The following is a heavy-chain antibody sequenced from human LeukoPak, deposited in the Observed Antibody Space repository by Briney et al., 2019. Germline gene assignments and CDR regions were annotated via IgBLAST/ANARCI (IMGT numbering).Heavy chain of an antibody. J-gene: IGHJ4*02. D-gene: IGHD3-22*01. CDR2: ISAYNGNT. CDR3: ARPRADYYDSSGFFDY. Sequence: ASVKVSCKASGYTFTSYGISWVRHAPGQGLEWMGWISAYNGNTNYAQKLQGRVTMTTDTSTSTAYMERRSLRSDDTAVYYCARPRADYYDSSGFFDYWGQGTLVTVSS. V-gene: IGHV1-18*01. CDR1: GYTFTSYG.